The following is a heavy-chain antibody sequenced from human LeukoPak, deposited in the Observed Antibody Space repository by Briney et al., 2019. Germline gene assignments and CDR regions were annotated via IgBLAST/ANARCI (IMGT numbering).Heavy chain of an antibody. V-gene: IGHV1-69*13. CDR1: GGTFSSYA. CDR3: ARDPSIIHFGELPSWFDP. D-gene: IGHD3-10*01. Sequence: GASVKVSCKASGGTFSSYAISWVRQAPGQGLEWMGGIIPIFGTANYAQKFQGRVTITADESTSTAYMELSSLRSEGTAVYYCARDPSIIHFGELPSWFDPWGQGTLVTVSS. CDR2: IIPIFGTA. J-gene: IGHJ5*02.